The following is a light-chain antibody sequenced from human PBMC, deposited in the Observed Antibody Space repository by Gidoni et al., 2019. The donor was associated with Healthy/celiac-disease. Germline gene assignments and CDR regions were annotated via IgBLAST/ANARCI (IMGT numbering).Light chain of an antibody. V-gene: IGKV3-15*01. CDR3: QQYNNGPA. CDR1: QSVSSN. J-gene: IGKJ4*01. CDR2: GAS. Sequence: EIVMTQSPATLSVSPGERATLSCRAIQSVSSNLAWYQQNPGPATRLLIYGASTMATGITARFSGSGSGTEFTLTIISRQSEYFAVYYCQQYNNGPAFXGXTKVEIK.